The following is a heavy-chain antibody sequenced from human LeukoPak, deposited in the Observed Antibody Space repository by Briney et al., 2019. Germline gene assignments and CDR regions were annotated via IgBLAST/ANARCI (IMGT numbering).Heavy chain of an antibody. CDR2: IHPNTGVT. V-gene: IGHV1-2*02. D-gene: IGHD1-26*01. Sequence: ASVKVSCKTSGYPFSDFYIHWVRQAPGQGLEWVGWIHPNTGVTNYAQKFKGRVTLTKDTSATTSFMDLTSLTSDDTALYYCARGGEDSGLYFAFSGQGTLVTVSS. CDR3: ARGGEDSGLYFAF. J-gene: IGHJ4*02. CDR1: GYPFSDFY.